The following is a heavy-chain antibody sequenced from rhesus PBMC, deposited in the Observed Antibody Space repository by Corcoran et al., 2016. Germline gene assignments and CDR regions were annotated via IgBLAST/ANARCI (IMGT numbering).Heavy chain of an antibody. V-gene: IGHV4S9*01. D-gene: IGHD3-34*01. Sequence: QVQLQESGPGLVKPSETLSLTCAVSGGSIRDYYYLNWIRQPPGKGREWIGNIYGNSASTYYNPSLKSRVTISKDTSKNQFFLKLSSVTTADTAVYYCARARTGVIIHDYWGQGVLVTVSS. CDR2: IYGNSAST. CDR1: GGSIRDYYY. CDR3: ARARTGVIIHDY. J-gene: IGHJ4*01.